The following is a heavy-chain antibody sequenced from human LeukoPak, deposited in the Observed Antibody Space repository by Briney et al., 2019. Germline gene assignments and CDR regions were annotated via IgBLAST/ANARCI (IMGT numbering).Heavy chain of an antibody. CDR2: IIAGSGST. J-gene: IGHJ4*02. CDR1: GFTFSSYG. CDR3: AKTGPGSGWARYYFDS. V-gene: IGHV3-23*01. Sequence: GGSLRLSCAGSGFTFSSYGMSWVRQAPGKGLEWVSTIIAGSGSTYYADSVKGRFTISRDNSKNTLYLQMNSLRAEDTAVYFCAKTGPGSGWARYYFDSWDQGTLVTVSS. D-gene: IGHD6-19*01.